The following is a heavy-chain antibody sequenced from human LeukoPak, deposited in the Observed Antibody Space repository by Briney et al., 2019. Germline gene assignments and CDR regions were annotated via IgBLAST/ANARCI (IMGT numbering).Heavy chain of an antibody. CDR1: GYRFTNYW. V-gene: IGHV5-51*01. CDR2: IYPGASDT. D-gene: IGHD5-18*01. J-gene: IGHJ4*02. CDR3: ARGRGYSYGYTFDY. Sequence: GESLKISCKGSGYRFTNYWIGWVRQMPGKGLEWMGIIYPGASDTRYSPSFQGQVSISADESISTAYLQWSSLRASDTAMYYCARGRGYSYGYTFDYWGQGTLVTVSS.